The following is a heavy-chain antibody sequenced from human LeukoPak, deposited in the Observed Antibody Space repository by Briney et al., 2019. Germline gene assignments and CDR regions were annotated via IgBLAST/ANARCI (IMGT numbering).Heavy chain of an antibody. CDR1: GYTFTGYY. J-gene: IGHJ4*02. V-gene: IGHV1-2*02. CDR2: INPSSGGT. Sequence: GASVKVSCKASGYTFTGYYMHWVRQAPGQGLEWMGWINPSSGGTNYAQKLQGRVTMTRDTSISTAYMELSRLRSDDTAVYYCARDPLLYYYDSSGYLDYWGQGTLVTVSS. CDR3: ARDPLLYYYDSSGYLDY. D-gene: IGHD3-22*01.